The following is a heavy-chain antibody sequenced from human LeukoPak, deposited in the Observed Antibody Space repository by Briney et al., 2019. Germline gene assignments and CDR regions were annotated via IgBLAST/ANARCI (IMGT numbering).Heavy chain of an antibody. V-gene: IGHV3-21*01. CDR3: ARRYGDYVGSFEY. Sequence: GGSLRLSCAASGITFSSYSMNWVRQAPGKGLEWVSSISTSSTYIYYADSVKGRFTISRDNAKNSLYLQMNSLRAEDTAVYYCARRYGDYVGSFEYWGQGTQVTVSS. D-gene: IGHD4-17*01. CDR1: GITFSSYS. CDR2: ISTSSTYI. J-gene: IGHJ4*02.